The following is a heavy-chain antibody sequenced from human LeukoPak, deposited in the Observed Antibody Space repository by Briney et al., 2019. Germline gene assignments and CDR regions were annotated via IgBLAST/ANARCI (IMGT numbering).Heavy chain of an antibody. CDR1: GFTFSSYS. CDR2: ISSSSTTI. Sequence: GGSLRLSCAASGFTFSSYSMNWVRQAPGKGLEWVSYISSSSTTIYYAHSVKGRFTISRDNAKNSLYLQMTSLRDEDTAVYYCARGIGNNYWGQGALVTVSS. D-gene: IGHD2/OR15-2a*01. J-gene: IGHJ4*02. V-gene: IGHV3-48*02. CDR3: ARGIGNNY.